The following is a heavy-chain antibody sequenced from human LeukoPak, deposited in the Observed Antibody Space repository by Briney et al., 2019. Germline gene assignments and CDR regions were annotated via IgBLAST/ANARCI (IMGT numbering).Heavy chain of an antibody. Sequence: GGSLRLSCAASGLTFSNYAMTWVRQAPGKGLEWVSTIAGDGASTYYADSVRGRFTISRDNSKNTLYLQLNSLRAEDTAVYYCAKDLYYYGSGSYQDYWGQGTLVTISS. CDR2: IAGDGAST. J-gene: IGHJ4*02. V-gene: IGHV3-23*01. CDR1: GLTFSNYA. CDR3: AKDLYYYGSGSYQDY. D-gene: IGHD3-10*01.